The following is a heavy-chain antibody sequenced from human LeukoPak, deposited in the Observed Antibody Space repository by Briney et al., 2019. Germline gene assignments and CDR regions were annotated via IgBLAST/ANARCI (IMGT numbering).Heavy chain of an antibody. Sequence: AASVKVSCKASGYTFTTYHIHWVRLAPGQGLEWLGTIIPSNGDTSYAQSFHGRVAMTRNTSTTTVYMDLSSLKSDDTAVYYCARTTPVITHPFDPWGQGTQVIVSS. V-gene: IGHV1-46*01. CDR2: IIPSNGDT. CDR1: GYTFTTYH. CDR3: ARTTPVITHPFDP. D-gene: IGHD4-23*01. J-gene: IGHJ5*02.